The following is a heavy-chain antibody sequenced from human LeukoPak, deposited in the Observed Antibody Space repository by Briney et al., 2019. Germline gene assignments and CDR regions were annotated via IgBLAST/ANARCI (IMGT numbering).Heavy chain of an antibody. CDR1: GITFSSYA. CDR2: ISYDGSNK. J-gene: IGHJ5*02. Sequence: GGSLRLSCAASGITFSSYAMHWVRQAPGKGLEWVAVISYDGSNKYYADSVKGRFTISRDNSKNTLYLQMNSLRAEDTAVYYCARPNTRFLEWSSPNNWFDPWGQGTLVTVSS. CDR3: ARPNTRFLEWSSPNNWFDP. D-gene: IGHD3-3*01. V-gene: IGHV3-30-3*01.